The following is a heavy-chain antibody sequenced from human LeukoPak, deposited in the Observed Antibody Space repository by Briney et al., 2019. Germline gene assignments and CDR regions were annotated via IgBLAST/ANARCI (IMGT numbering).Heavy chain of an antibody. Sequence: PSETLSLTCTVSGGSISSHYWSWIRQPPGKGLEWIGYIYYSGSTNYNPSLKSRVTISVDTSKNQFSLKLSSVTAADTAVHYCAREELELYAFDIWGQGTWSPSLQ. CDR2: IYYSGST. CDR1: GGSISSHY. V-gene: IGHV4-59*11. D-gene: IGHD1-7*01. CDR3: AREELELYAFDI. J-gene: IGHJ3*02.